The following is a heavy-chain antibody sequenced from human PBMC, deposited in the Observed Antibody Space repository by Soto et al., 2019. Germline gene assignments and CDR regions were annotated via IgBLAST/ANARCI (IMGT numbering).Heavy chain of an antibody. J-gene: IGHJ5*02. CDR1: GYTFTNYG. D-gene: IGHD3-10*01. Sequence: ASVKVSCKASGYTFTNYGISWVRQAPGQGLEWMGWISAYNDNTKYAQKFQGRDTMTTDTSTSTAYMELRSLRSDDTAVYYFARGVGSGSYYNQYNWFDPWGQGTLVTVSS. V-gene: IGHV1-18*01. CDR3: ARGVGSGSYYNQYNWFDP. CDR2: ISAYNDNT.